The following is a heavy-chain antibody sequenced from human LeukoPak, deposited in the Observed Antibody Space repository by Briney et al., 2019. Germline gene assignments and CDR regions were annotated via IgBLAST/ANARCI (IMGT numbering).Heavy chain of an antibody. CDR2: INPNSGGT. Sequence: GASVKVSCKASGYTFTGYYMHWVRQAPGQGLEWMGWINPNSGGTNYAQKFQGRVTMTRDTSISTAYMELSRLRSDDTAVYYCARLSSIIQRDFDYWGQGTLVTVSS. V-gene: IGHV1-2*02. D-gene: IGHD6-13*01. CDR1: GYTFTGYY. CDR3: ARLSSIIQRDFDY. J-gene: IGHJ4*02.